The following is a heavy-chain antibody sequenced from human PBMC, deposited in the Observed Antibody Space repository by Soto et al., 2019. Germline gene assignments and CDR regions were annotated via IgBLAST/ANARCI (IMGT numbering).Heavy chain of an antibody. CDR3: ARYYGSGSYYXAYYYDSSGFVDLGFDY. J-gene: IGHJ4*02. D-gene: IGHD3-10*01. V-gene: IGHV4-39*01. Sequence: KPSETLSLTCTVSGGSISGSSYYWGWIRQPPGKGLEWIGSIYYSGSTYYNPSLKSRVTISVDTSKNQFSLKLSSVTAADTAVYYCARYYGSGSYYXAYYYDSSGFVDLGFDYWGQGTLVTVSS. CDR1: GGSISGSSYY. CDR2: IYYSGST.